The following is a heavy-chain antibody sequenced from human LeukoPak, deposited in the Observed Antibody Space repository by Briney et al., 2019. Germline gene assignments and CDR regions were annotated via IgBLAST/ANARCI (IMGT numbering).Heavy chain of an antibody. D-gene: IGHD6-19*01. Sequence: SETLSLTCAVYGGSFSGYYWSWIRQPPGKGLEWIGYIYYSGSTNYNPSLKSRVTISVDTSKNQFSLKLSSVTAADTAVYYCARVSKQWGDLYFDYWGQGTLVTVSS. J-gene: IGHJ4*02. CDR1: GGSFSGYY. V-gene: IGHV4-59*01. CDR3: ARVSKQWGDLYFDY. CDR2: IYYSGST.